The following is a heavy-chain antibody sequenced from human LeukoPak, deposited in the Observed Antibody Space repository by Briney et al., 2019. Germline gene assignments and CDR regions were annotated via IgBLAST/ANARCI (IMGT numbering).Heavy chain of an antibody. CDR3: ARDMGYDSSGYYSYDAFDI. V-gene: IGHV4-4*07. CDR1: GGSISSYY. CDR2: IYTSGST. J-gene: IGHJ3*02. D-gene: IGHD3-22*01. Sequence: SETLSLTCTVSGGSISSYYWSWIRQPAGKGLEWIGRIYTSGSTNYNPSLKSRVTMSVDTSKNQFSLKLSSVTAVDTAVYYCARDMGYDSSGYYSYDAFDIWGQGTMVTVSS.